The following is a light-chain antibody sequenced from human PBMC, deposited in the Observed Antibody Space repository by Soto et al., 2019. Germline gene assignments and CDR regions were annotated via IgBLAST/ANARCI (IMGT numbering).Light chain of an antibody. Sequence: EIQMTQSPSTLSASVGDRVTITCRASQSISSWLAWYQQKPGKAPKLLIYKASSLQSGVPSRFSGSGSGTEFTITISSLQPDDFATYYCQQYNSYSTFGQGTKVEIK. CDR3: QQYNSYST. CDR2: KAS. CDR1: QSISSW. J-gene: IGKJ1*01. V-gene: IGKV1-5*03.